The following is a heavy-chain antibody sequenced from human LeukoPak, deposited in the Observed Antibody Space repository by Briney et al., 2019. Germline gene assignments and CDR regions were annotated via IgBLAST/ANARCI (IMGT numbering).Heavy chain of an antibody. D-gene: IGHD3-9*01. CDR3: ASRSRGDILTGYTYYYYMDV. CDR2: INHSGST. CDR1: GGSFSGYY. J-gene: IGHJ6*03. V-gene: IGHV4-34*01. Sequence: SETLSLTCAVYGGSFSGYYWSWIRQPPGKGLEWIGEINHSGSTNYNPSLKSRVTISVDTSKNQFSLKLSSVTAADTAVYYCASRSRGDILTGYTYYYYMDVWGKGTTVTISS.